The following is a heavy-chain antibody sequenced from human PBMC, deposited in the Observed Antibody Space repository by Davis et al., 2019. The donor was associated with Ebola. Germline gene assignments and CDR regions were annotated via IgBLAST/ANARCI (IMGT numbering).Heavy chain of an antibody. CDR1: GVSISSSSDY. J-gene: IGHJ4*02. V-gene: IGHV4-39*01. CDR2: TPSGGTT. CDR3: ARHDFHNSGYPFDY. Sequence: SETLSLTCTVSGVSISSSSDYWGWIRRPPGTGRKWLGSTPSGGTTYYNPSLKSRLTISVDTSKNQFSLILRSVTATDTAVYFCARHDFHNSGYPFDYWGQGTLVTVSS. D-gene: IGHD6-19*01.